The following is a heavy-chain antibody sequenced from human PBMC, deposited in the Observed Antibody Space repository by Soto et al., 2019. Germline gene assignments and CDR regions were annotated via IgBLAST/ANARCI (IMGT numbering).Heavy chain of an antibody. CDR1: GFTFRDSE. CDR2: INYSGSNI. CDR3: ASEALSGADCYFFEY. Sequence: GGSLRLSCAGSGFTFRDSEMFWVRQAPGKGLEWVAKINYSGSNIYYSKSVKGRFTISRDNAKNSLYLQMNSLTDEDTAIYFCASEALSGADCYFFEYWGPGTLVTVSS. V-gene: IGHV3-48*03. J-gene: IGHJ4*02. D-gene: IGHD2-21*02.